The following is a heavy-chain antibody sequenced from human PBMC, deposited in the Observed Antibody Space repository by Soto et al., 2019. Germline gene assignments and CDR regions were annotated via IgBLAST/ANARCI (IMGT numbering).Heavy chain of an antibody. CDR2: IIPIIGPA. CDR3: ARDLGTTIAGPPRRETYGWLDP. Sequence: QVQLVQSGAEVKRPGSSVKLSCKASGGTFTYYGISWVRQAPGQGLEWMGGIIPIIGPATYAQKFQGRVTITADQSPSTADMELSSLGSEDTALYYSARDLGTTIAGPPRRETYGWLDPWGQGTLVTVSS. CDR1: GGTFTYYG. J-gene: IGHJ5*02. V-gene: IGHV1-69*01. D-gene: IGHD3-22*01.